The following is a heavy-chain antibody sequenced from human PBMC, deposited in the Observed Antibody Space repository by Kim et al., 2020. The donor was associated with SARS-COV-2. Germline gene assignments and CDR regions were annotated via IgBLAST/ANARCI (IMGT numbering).Heavy chain of an antibody. CDR1: GYTFTTYA. J-gene: IGHJ4*02. V-gene: IGHV1-18*01. D-gene: IGHD6-13*01. CDR2: ISTYNSNT. CDR3: ARGSSSSWYAHFDY. Sequence: ASVKVSCKASGYTFTTYAIIWVRQAPGQGLEWMGWISTYNSNTNYAQKLQGRVTMTTDTSMSTAYMELRNLRSDDTAVYYCARGSSSSWYAHFDYWGQGTLVTVSS.